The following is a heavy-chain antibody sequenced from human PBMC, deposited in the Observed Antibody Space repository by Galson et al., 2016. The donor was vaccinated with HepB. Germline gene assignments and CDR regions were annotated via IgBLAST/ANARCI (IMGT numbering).Heavy chain of an antibody. J-gene: IGHJ4*02. V-gene: IGHV3-30*18. Sequence: SLRLSCAASGFTFSSYGMHWVRQAPGKGLEWVAVLSYDGRQKKYGDSVKGRFTISRDNSNNTLYLQMDSLRPEDTAVYYCGKGVKAAAGTLDAYWGQGILVTVSS. CDR3: GKGVKAAAGTLDAY. D-gene: IGHD6-13*01. CDR1: GFTFSSYG. CDR2: LSYDGRQK.